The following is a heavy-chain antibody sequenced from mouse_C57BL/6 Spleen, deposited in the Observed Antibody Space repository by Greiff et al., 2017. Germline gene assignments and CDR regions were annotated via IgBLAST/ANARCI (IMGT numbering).Heavy chain of an antibody. CDR2: IYPGSGSI. D-gene: IGHD2-2*01. Sequence: QVQLQQPGAELVKPGASVKMSCKASGYTFTSYWITWVKQRPGQGLEWIGDIYPGSGSINYNEKFKSKATLTVDTSSSTAYMQLSSLTSEDSAVYYCARREGYDGGAWFAYWGQGTLVTVSA. CDR3: ARREGYDGGAWFAY. CDR1: GYTFTSYW. J-gene: IGHJ3*01. V-gene: IGHV1-55*01.